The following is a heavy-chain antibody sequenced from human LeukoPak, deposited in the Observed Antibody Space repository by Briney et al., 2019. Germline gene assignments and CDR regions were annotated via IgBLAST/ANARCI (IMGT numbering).Heavy chain of an antibody. D-gene: IGHD4-17*01. CDR1: GGSISSGGYY. V-gene: IGHV4-31*03. J-gene: IGHJ4*02. Sequence: SETLSLTCTVSGGSISSGGYYWSWIRQHPGKGLEWIGYIYYSGSTYYNPSLKSRVTIPVDTSKNQFSLKLSSVTAADTAVYYCARSRATVTFFFDYGGQGTLVTVSS. CDR3: ARSRATVTFFFDY. CDR2: IYYSGST.